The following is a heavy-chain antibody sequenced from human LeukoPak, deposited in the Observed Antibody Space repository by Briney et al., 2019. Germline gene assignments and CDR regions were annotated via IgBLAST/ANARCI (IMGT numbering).Heavy chain of an antibody. CDR2: INPSGGST. CDR1: GYTFTTYY. Sequence: ASVKVSCKASGYTFTTYYIHWMRQAPGQGLEWMGIINPSGGSTNYAQKFRGRVTMTRDTSTSTVYMELSSLRSEDTAVYYCARDLGSYDFWSGYYNYWGQGTLVTVSS. CDR3: ARDLGSYDFWSGYYNY. J-gene: IGHJ4*02. D-gene: IGHD3-3*01. V-gene: IGHV1-46*01.